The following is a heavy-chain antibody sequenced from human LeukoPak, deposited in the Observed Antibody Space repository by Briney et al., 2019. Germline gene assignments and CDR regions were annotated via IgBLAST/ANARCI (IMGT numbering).Heavy chain of an antibody. CDR2: ISDDGSNK. J-gene: IGHJ4*02. V-gene: IGHV3-30*04. D-gene: IGHD3-10*01. Sequence: GGSLRLSCAASGFTFRTYAMNWVRQAPGKGLEWVAVISDDGSNKYYAESVKGQFTISRDNSKNTLYLQMNSLRAEDTAVYYCAREVDYYGSGSYYNQDYFDYWGQGTLVTVSS. CDR3: AREVDYYGSGSYYNQDYFDY. CDR1: GFTFRTYA.